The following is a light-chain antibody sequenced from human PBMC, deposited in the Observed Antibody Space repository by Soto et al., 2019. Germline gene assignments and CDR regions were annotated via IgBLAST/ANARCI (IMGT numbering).Light chain of an antibody. Sequence: QSALTQPASVSGSPGQSITISCAGTSSDLGSYDYVSWYQQYPGKSPKLMIHDISDRPSGVSNRFSGSKSGNTASLTISGLQADDEADYYCSSYTSSGTLVFGGGTKLTVL. V-gene: IGLV2-14*03. CDR1: SSDLGSYDY. J-gene: IGLJ2*01. CDR2: DIS. CDR3: SSYTSSGTLV.